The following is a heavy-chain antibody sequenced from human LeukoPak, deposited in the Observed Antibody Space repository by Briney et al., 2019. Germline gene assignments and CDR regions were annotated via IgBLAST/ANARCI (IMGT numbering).Heavy chain of an antibody. D-gene: IGHD6-19*01. CDR2: INPNSGGT. Sequence: GASVKVSCKASGYTFTSYYMHWVRQAPGQGLEWMGWINPNSGGTNYAQKFQGRVTMTRDTSISTAYMELSRLRSDDTAVYYCARDNSSGWYVVFDYWGQGTLVTVSS. CDR3: ARDNSSGWYVVFDY. J-gene: IGHJ4*02. CDR1: GYTFTSYY. V-gene: IGHV1-2*02.